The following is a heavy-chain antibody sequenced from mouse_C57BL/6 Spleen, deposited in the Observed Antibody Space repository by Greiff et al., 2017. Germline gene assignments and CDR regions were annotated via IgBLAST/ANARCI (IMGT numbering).Heavy chain of an antibody. CDR3: ARDGLRGGAWFAY. CDR1: GYTFTSYA. V-gene: IGHV1-52*01. D-gene: IGHD2-4*01. CDR2: IDPSDSET. Sequence: VQLQQPGAELVRPGSSVKMSCKASGYTFTSYAMNWVKQRPIQGLEWIGNIDPSDSETNYNQKFKDKAKFTVDKSSSTAYMQLSSLTSEDSAVYDCARDGLRGGAWFAYWGQGTLVTVSA. J-gene: IGHJ3*01.